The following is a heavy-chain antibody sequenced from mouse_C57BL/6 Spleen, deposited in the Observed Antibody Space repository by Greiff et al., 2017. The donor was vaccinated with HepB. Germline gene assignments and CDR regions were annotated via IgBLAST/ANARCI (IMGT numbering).Heavy chain of an antibody. CDR2: IDPETGGT. CDR3: TYDGSSYFDY. CDR1: GYTFTDYE. Sequence: VQLQQSGAELVRPGASVTLSCKASGYTFTDYEMHWVKQTPVHGLEWIGAIDPETGGTAYNQKFKGKAILTADKSSSTAYMELRSLTSEDSAVYYCTYDGSSYFDYWGQGTTLTVSS. V-gene: IGHV1-15*01. J-gene: IGHJ2*01. D-gene: IGHD1-1*01.